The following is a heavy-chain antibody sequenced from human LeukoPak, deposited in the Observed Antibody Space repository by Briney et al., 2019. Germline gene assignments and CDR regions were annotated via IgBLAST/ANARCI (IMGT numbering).Heavy chain of an antibody. CDR2: ISYDGSNK. CDR1: GFTFSNYA. D-gene: IGHD3-10*01. J-gene: IGHJ3*02. CDR3: ARDFGPFDI. Sequence: GGSLRLSCAASGFTFSNYAMHWVRQAPGKGLEWVAVISYDGSNKYFADSVRGRFTISRDNSKNMLFLQMNSLRAEDTAMYYCARDFGPFDIWGQGTMVTVSS. V-gene: IGHV3-30-3*01.